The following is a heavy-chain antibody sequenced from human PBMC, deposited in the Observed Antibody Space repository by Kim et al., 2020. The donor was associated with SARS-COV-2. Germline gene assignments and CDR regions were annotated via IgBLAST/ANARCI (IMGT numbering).Heavy chain of an antibody. Sequence: ASVKVSCKASGYTFTSYGISWVRQAPGQGLEWMGWISAYNGNTNYAQKLQGRVTMTTDTSTSTAYMELRSLRSDDTAVYYCAREGSVYYDSSGYGYYFDYWGQGTLVTVSS. D-gene: IGHD3-22*01. CDR2: ISAYNGNT. CDR3: AREGSVYYDSSGYGYYFDY. CDR1: GYTFTSYG. V-gene: IGHV1-18*01. J-gene: IGHJ4*02.